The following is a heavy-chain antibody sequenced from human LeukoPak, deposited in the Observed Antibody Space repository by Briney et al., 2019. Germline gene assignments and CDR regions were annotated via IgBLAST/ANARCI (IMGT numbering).Heavy chain of an antibody. CDR2: IIPIFGTT. V-gene: IGHV1-69*05. J-gene: IGHJ4*02. CDR1: GGSSNSCA. CDR3: AIDDSSGFSDI. D-gene: IGHD3-22*01. Sequence: GASVKVSCKASGGSSNSCAISWVRQAPGQGLEWMGGIIPIFGTTNYAQKFQGRVTITTDESSSTVYMQLSSLRSEDTAVYYCAIDDSSGFSDIWGQGTLVTVSS.